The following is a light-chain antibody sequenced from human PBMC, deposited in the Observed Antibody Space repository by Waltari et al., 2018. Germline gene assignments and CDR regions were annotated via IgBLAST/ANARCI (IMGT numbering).Light chain of an antibody. J-gene: IGKJ4*01. Sequence: EIVLTQFPDTLSLSPGERVALSCRASAIISNDHLSWYQQQPGQAPRLLLYGASRRATSVPDRFSGSGSGTDFTLTISRLEPEDFAFYYCHQYGSPPLTFGGGVKVEIK. CDR1: AIISNDH. CDR3: HQYGSPPLT. V-gene: IGKV3-20*01. CDR2: GAS.